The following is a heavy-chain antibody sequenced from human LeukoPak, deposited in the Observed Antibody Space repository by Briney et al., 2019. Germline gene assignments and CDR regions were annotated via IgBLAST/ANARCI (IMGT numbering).Heavy chain of an antibody. D-gene: IGHD4-17*01. V-gene: IGHV4-61*02. CDR1: GGSISSGSYY. Sequence: PSETLSLTCTVSGGSISSGSYYWNWIRQPAGKGLEWIGRIYTSGSTNYNPSLKSRVTMSVDTSKNQLSLKLSSVTAADTAVYYCARDRDYGPFDPWGQGTLVTVSS. J-gene: IGHJ5*02. CDR2: IYTSGST. CDR3: ARDRDYGPFDP.